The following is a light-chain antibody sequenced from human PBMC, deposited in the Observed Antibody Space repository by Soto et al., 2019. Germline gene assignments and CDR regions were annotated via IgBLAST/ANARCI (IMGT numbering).Light chain of an antibody. CDR3: QQLTASPLQWT. Sequence: IVMTMSTAKQPVSPGERATLSCRASQSISSNLAWYQQKPGQAPRLLMFRTSSRATGFPARFSGSGSGTDFTLTISSLEPEDFAVYYCQQLTASPLQWTFGQGTKVDIK. V-gene: IGKV3-15*01. CDR2: RTS. CDR1: QSISSN. J-gene: IGKJ1*01.